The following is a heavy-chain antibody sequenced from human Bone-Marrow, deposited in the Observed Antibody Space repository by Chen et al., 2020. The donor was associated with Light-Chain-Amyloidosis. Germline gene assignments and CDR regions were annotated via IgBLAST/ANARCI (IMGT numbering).Heavy chain of an antibody. CDR2: IKQDGSEK. V-gene: IGHV3-7*05. CDR3: ARVGQWLATFYYYYGMDV. CDR1: GFTFGSYW. D-gene: IGHD6-19*01. J-gene: IGHJ6*02. Sequence: EVQLVESGGGLVQPGGSLRLSCAASGFTFGSYWMSWVRQAPGKGLEWVANIKQDGSEKYYVDSVKGRFTISRDNAKNSLYLQMNSLRAEDTAVYYCARVGQWLATFYYYYGMDVWGQGTTVTVSS.